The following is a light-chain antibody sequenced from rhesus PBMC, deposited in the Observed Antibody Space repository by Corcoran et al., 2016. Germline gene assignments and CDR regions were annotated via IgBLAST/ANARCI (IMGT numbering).Light chain of an antibody. CDR3: QQGYSYPRT. J-gene: IGKJ1*01. V-gene: IGKV1S9*01. CDR2: RAS. Sequence: DIQMTQSPSSLSASVGDRVTITCQASQSLSNYINWYQQKPGKIPKLLIYRASRLQSRIPSRFSGRGSGTYFTLPISSLQPEDFATFYCQQGYSYPRTFGQGPKVDIK. CDR1: QSLSNY.